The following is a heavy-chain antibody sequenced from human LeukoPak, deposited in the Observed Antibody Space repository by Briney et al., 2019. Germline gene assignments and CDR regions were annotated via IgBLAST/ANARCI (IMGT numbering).Heavy chain of an antibody. J-gene: IGHJ6*03. V-gene: IGHV1-2*06. CDR3: ARDLSDLLWFGELSGYYYYYMDV. Sequence: ASVKVSCKASGYTFTGYYMHWVRQAPAQGLEGMGRINPNSGGTNYAQKFQGRVTMTMDTSISTAYMELSRLRSDDTAVYYCARDLSDLLWFGELSGYYYYYMDVWGKGTTVTVSS. CDR1: GYTFTGYY. D-gene: IGHD3-10*01. CDR2: INPNSGGT.